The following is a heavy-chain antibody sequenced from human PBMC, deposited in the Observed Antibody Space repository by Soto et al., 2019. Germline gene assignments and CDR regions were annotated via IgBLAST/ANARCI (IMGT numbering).Heavy chain of an antibody. CDR1: GGTFSSYA. D-gene: IGHD3-10*01. J-gene: IGHJ5*02. CDR2: IIPIFGTA. V-gene: IGHV1-69*13. CDR3: ARDLGYYGSGSYYSP. Sequence: SVKVSCKASGGTFSSYAISWVRQAPGQGLEWMGGIIPIFGTANYAQKFQGRVTVTADESTSTAYMELSSLRSEDTAVYYCARDLGYYGSGSYYSPWGQGTLVTVSS.